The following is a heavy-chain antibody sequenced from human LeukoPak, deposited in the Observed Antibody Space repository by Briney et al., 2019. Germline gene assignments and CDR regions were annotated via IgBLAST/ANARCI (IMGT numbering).Heavy chain of an antibody. CDR3: ARPATVTNWFDP. D-gene: IGHD4-11*01. V-gene: IGHV4-39*07. CDR1: GGSISSSSYY. Sequence: SETLSLTCPVSGGSISSSSYYLGWVRPPPRKGLGWVGSIYYSGSTYYNPSLKSRVTISVDTSKNQFSLKLSSVTAADTAVYYCARPATVTNWFDPWGQGTLVTVSS. CDR2: IYYSGST. J-gene: IGHJ5*02.